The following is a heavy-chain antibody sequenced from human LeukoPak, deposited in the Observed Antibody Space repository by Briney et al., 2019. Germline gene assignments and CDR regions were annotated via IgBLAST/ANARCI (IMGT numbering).Heavy chain of an antibody. CDR2: ISGSGDNT. CDR1: GFTFSSYA. D-gene: IGHD3-22*01. V-gene: IGHV3-23*01. Sequence: GGSLRLSCAASGFTFSSYAMNWVRQAPGKGLEWISSISGSGDNTYYADSVKGRFTISRDNSKNTLYLQMNSLRAEDTAVYYCAKASAMIVVVSKYFDYWGQGTLVTVSS. CDR3: AKASAMIVVVSKYFDY. J-gene: IGHJ4*02.